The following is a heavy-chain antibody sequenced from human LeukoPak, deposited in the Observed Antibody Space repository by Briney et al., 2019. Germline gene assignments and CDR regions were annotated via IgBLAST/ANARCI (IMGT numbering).Heavy chain of an antibody. CDR2: IWYDGSNK. CDR1: GFTFSSYG. J-gene: IGHJ4*02. Sequence: QAGGSLRLSCAASGFTFSSYGMHWVRKAPGKGLEWVAFIWYDGSNKYYADSVKGRFTISRDNSKNTLYVQMNSLRAEDTALYYCAKASMVRGVIIPPFDYWGQGTLVTVSS. D-gene: IGHD3-10*01. V-gene: IGHV3-30*02. CDR3: AKASMVRGVIIPPFDY.